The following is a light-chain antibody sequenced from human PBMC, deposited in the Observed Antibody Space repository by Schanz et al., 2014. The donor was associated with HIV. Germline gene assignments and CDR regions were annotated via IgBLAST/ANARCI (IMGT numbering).Light chain of an antibody. V-gene: IGLV2-8*01. CDR3: SSYAGSNILWL. Sequence: QSALTQPASVSGSPGQSITISCTGTSSDVGGNNYVSWHQQHPGKVPKLMIYEVTKRPSGVPDRFSGSKSGNTASLTVSGLHAEDGVDYYYSSYAGSNILWLFGSRTKL. J-gene: IGLJ3*02. CDR1: SSDVGGNNY. CDR2: EVT.